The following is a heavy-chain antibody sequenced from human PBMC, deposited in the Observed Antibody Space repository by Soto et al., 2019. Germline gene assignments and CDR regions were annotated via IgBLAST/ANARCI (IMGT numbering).Heavy chain of an antibody. CDR3: ARDDRLYSSSSGWYFDL. CDR2: INHSGST. J-gene: IGHJ2*01. CDR1: GGSFSGYY. D-gene: IGHD6-6*01. Sequence: QVQLQQWGAGLLKPSETLSLTCAVYGGSFSGYYWSWIRQPPGKGLEWIGEINHSGSTNYNPSLKSRVTISVDTSKNQLSLMLSSVTAADTAVYYCARDDRLYSSSSGWYFDLWGRGTLVTVSS. V-gene: IGHV4-34*01.